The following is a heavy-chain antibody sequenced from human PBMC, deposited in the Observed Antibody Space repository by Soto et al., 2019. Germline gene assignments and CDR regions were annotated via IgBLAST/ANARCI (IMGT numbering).Heavy chain of an antibody. CDR3: ARDPFYDSSGYDSGYFDY. V-gene: IGHV3-7*03. D-gene: IGHD3-22*01. CDR2: IKQDGSEK. Sequence: GGSLRLSCAASGFTFSSYWMSWVRQAPGKGLEWVANIKQDGSEKYYVDSVKGRFTISRDNAKNSLYLQMNSLRAEDTAVYYCARDPFYDSSGYDSGYFDYWGQGTLVTVS. CDR1: GFTFSSYW. J-gene: IGHJ4*02.